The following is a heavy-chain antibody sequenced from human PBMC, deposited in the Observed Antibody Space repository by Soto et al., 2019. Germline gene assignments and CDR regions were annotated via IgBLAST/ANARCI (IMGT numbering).Heavy chain of an antibody. D-gene: IGHD3-9*01. J-gene: IGHJ5*02. Sequence: QVQLVQSGAEVKKPGSSVKVSCKASGGTFSSYAISWVRQAPGQGLEWMGGIIPIFGTANHAQKFQGRVTTDADDSKSTAYMELSSLRSEDTAVYCCAREPPKVLRYCDDHGWFYPWGQGTLVTVSS. V-gene: IGHV1-69*01. CDR2: IIPIFGTA. CDR3: AREPPKVLRYCDDHGWFYP. CDR1: GGTFSSYA.